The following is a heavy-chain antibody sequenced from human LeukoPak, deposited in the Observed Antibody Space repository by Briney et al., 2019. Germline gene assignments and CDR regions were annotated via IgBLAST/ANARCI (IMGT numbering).Heavy chain of an antibody. CDR1: GGSISSYY. CDR3: ARTDYGGKLFDY. J-gene: IGHJ4*02. V-gene: IGHV4-59*01. D-gene: IGHD4-23*01. CDR2: IYYSGST. Sequence: SETLSLTCTVSGGSISSYYWSWIRQPPGKGLEWIGYIYYSGSTNYNPSLRSRVTISVDTSKNQFSLKLGSVTAADTAVYYCARTDYGGKLFDYWGQGTLVTVSS.